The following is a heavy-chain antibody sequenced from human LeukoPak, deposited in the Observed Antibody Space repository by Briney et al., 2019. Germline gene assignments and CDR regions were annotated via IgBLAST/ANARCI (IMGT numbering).Heavy chain of an antibody. CDR1: GFTFSTYA. D-gene: IGHD7-27*01. CDR2: ISVSGGNT. Sequence: PGGSLRRSCAASGFTFSTYAMSWVRQAPGKGLEWVSTISVSGGNTYYADSVKGRFTISRDNSKNTLYLQMNSLRAEDTAVYYCAKTPANWGTNWGQGTLVTVSS. V-gene: IGHV3-23*01. CDR3: AKTPANWGTN. J-gene: IGHJ4*02.